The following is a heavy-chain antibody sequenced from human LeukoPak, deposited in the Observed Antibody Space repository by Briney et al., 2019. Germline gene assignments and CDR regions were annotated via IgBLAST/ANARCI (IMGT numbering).Heavy chain of an antibody. V-gene: IGHV3-21*01. Sequence: GGSLRLSCAASGFTFSSYSMNWVRQAPGKGLEWVSFISSSSSYIYYADSVKGRFTISRDNAKNSLYLQMNSLRAEDTAVYYCARDLELWLNYWGQGTLVTVSS. J-gene: IGHJ4*02. CDR1: GFTFSSYS. CDR3: ARDLELWLNY. CDR2: ISSSSSYI. D-gene: IGHD5-18*01.